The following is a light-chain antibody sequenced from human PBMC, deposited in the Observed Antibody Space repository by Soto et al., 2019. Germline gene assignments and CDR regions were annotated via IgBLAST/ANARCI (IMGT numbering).Light chain of an antibody. J-gene: IGKJ4*01. CDR1: QSFRGL. V-gene: IGKV3-11*01. CDR2: DAY. Sequence: EVVLTQSPVTLSLSPGERATLSCRASQSFRGLLAWYQQKPGQAPRLLIYDAYNRATGIPPRFSGSGSGTDFTLTISRLEPEDFAVYYCQQYGSSLLTFGGGTKVDIK. CDR3: QQYGSSLLT.